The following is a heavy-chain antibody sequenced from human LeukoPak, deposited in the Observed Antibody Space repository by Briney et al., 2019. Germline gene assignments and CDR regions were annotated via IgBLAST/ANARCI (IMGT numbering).Heavy chain of an antibody. V-gene: IGHV4-30-4*08. D-gene: IGHD3-10*01. J-gene: IGHJ4*02. CDR2: IYYSGST. CDR3: ARELLWFGELR. CDR1: GGSISSGDYY. Sequence: PSQTLSLTCTVSGGSISSGDYYWSWIRQPPGKGLEWIGYIYYSGSTYYNPSLKSRVTISVDTSKNQFSLELSSVTAAATAVYYCARELLWFGELRWGQGTLVTVSS.